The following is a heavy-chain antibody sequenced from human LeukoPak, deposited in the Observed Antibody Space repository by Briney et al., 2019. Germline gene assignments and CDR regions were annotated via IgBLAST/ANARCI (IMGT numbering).Heavy chain of an antibody. CDR2: ISRSGDST. D-gene: IGHD1-26*01. J-gene: IGHJ4*02. CDR1: GFIFSTYS. Sequence: PGGSLRLSCAASGFIFSTYSMHWVRQAPGKGLEYVSAISRSGDSTYNVNSVKGRFTISRDNSKNTLYLQMGSLRAEDMAVYYCAREVATVGVTCFDYWGQGTLVTVSS. CDR3: AREVATVGVTCFDY. V-gene: IGHV3-64*01.